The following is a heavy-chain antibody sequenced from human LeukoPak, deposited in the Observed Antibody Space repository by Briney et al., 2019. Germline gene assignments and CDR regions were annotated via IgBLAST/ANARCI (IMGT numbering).Heavy chain of an antibody. J-gene: IGHJ6*02. CDR3: ARDRGFGTV. D-gene: IGHD3-10*01. CDR2: ISYDGSNK. Sequence: GGSLRLSCAASGFTFSSYAMHWVRQAPGKGLERVAVISYDGSNKYYADSVKGRFTISRDNSKNTLYLQMNSLRAEDTAVYYCARDRGFGTVWGQGTTVTVSS. CDR1: GFTFSSYA. V-gene: IGHV3-30-3*01.